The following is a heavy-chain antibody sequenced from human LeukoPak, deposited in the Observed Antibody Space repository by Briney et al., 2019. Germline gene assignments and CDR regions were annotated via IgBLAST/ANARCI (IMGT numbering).Heavy chain of an antibody. V-gene: IGHV4-59*08. CDR2: INYSGSS. CDR3: ARLDCISDTCYNY. CDR1: GDSISTDY. D-gene: IGHD2-21*01. Sequence: PSETLSLTCIVSGDSISTDYWSWIWQSPGKGLEWIGYINYSGSSEYNPSLKSRITISVDRSKNEISLKMRSVTAADTAVYYCARLDCISDTCYNYSALGALVTVSS. J-gene: IGHJ4*03.